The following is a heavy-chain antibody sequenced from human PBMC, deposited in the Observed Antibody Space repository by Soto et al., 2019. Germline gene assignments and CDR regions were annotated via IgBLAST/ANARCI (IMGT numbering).Heavy chain of an antibody. CDR2: ISWNGDII. V-gene: IGHV3-9*01. CDR1: GFTLDDYS. D-gene: IGHD6-19*01. Sequence: GGSLRLSCAASGFTLDDYSMHWVRQAPGKGLEWVSGISWNGDIIAYADSVKGRFTISRDNAKNSLYLQMNSLRAEDTAFYYCAKEWDGYSSGWHGLDVWGLGTTVTVSS. J-gene: IGHJ6*02. CDR3: AKEWDGYSSGWHGLDV.